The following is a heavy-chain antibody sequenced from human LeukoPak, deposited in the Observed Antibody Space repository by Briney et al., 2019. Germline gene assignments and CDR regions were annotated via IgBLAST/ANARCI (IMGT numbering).Heavy chain of an antibody. J-gene: IGHJ4*02. CDR1: GYRFTSYW. CDR3: ARLRFGELLSY. D-gene: IGHD3-10*01. CDR2: IYPGDSNT. Sequence: GESLKISFKGSGYRFTSYWIGWVRQMPGKGLEWMGIIYPGDSNTRYSPSFQGQVTISADKSITTAYLQWSSLKASDTAMYYCARLRFGELLSYWGQGTLVTVSS. V-gene: IGHV5-51*01.